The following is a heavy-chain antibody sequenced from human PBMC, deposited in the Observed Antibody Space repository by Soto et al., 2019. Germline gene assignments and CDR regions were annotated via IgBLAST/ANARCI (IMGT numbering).Heavy chain of an antibody. J-gene: IGHJ4*02. CDR1: GFSFSSYG. CDR3: AKDSYYYDSSGYFDY. CDR2: ISGGGHNT. Sequence: EVQLLESGGGLIQTGGSLRLSCAASGFSFSSYGMSWVRQAPGKGLEWVSAISGGGHNTYYAEFVKGRFTISRDKSKNMLFLQMNSLSAEDTALYHCAKDSYYYDSSGYFDYWGQGALVTVSS. V-gene: IGHV3-23*01. D-gene: IGHD3-22*01.